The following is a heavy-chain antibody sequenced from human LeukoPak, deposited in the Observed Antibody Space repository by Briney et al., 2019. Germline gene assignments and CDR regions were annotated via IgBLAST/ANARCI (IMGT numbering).Heavy chain of an antibody. J-gene: IGHJ4*02. Sequence: PGGSLRLSCAASGFTFSNAWMSWVRQAPGQGLEWVGRIKSKTDGGTTDYAAPVKGRFTISKDDSKNTLYLQMNSLNTEDTAVYYCATEDIVVVVAATTPDYWGQGTLVTVSS. CDR3: ATEDIVVVVAATTPDY. V-gene: IGHV3-15*01. CDR1: GFTFSNAW. CDR2: IKSKTDGGTT. D-gene: IGHD2-15*01.